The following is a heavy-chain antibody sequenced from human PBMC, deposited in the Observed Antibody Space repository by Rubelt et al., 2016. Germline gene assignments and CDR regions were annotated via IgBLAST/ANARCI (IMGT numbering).Heavy chain of an antibody. V-gene: IGHV1-2*06. Sequence: QVQLVQSGTEVKKPGASVKVSCKASGYNFTAYYMHWVRQAPGQGLAWMGRINPNTAGTNYAQKFQGRVTMTRDTSISTAFMELNRRRSDDTAVYYCARTSGNYASDYWGQGTLVTVSS. D-gene: IGHD1-26*01. CDR3: ARTSGNYASDY. CDR1: GYNFTAYY. CDR2: INPNTAGT. J-gene: IGHJ4*02.